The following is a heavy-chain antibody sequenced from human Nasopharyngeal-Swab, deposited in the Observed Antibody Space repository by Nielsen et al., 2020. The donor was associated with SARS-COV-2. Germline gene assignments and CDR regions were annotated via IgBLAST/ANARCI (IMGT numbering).Heavy chain of an antibody. J-gene: IGHJ4*02. CDR2: ISSNGGST. Sequence: WIRQPPGKGLECVSAISSNGGSTYYADSVKGRFTISRDNSKNTLYLQMSSLRAEDTAVYYCVKDRGYWGQGTLVTVSS. V-gene: IGHV3-64D*06. CDR3: VKDRGY.